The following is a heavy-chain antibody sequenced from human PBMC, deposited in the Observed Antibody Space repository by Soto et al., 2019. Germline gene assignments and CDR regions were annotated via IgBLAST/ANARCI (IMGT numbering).Heavy chain of an antibody. D-gene: IGHD2-2*02. CDR3: ARGGAIMTRNWFDP. Sequence: SETLSLTCTVSGGSISSYYWSWIRQPPGKGLEWIGYIYYSGSTNYNPSLKSRVTISVDTSKNQFSLKLSSVTAADTAVYYRARGGAIMTRNWFDPWGQGTLVTVSS. V-gene: IGHV4-59*01. J-gene: IGHJ5*02. CDR1: GGSISSYY. CDR2: IYYSGST.